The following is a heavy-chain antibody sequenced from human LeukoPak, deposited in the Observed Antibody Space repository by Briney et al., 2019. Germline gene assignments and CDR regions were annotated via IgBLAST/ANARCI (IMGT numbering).Heavy chain of an antibody. J-gene: IGHJ6*02. Sequence: ASVKVSCKASGYTFTSYGTSWVRQAPGQGLEWMGWISAYNGNTNYAQKLQGRVTMTTDTSTSTAYMELRSLRSDDTAVYYCARDLPHGSGSSSYYYYGMDVWGQGTTVTVSS. V-gene: IGHV1-18*01. CDR2: ISAYNGNT. CDR3: ARDLPHGSGSSSYYYYGMDV. D-gene: IGHD3-10*01. CDR1: GYTFTSYG.